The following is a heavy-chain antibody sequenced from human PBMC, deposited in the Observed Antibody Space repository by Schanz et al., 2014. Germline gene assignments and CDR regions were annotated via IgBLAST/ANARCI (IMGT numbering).Heavy chain of an antibody. CDR3: ARARYGLDV. J-gene: IGHJ6*02. CDR1: GYTFTSNA. V-gene: IGHV7-4-1*02. CDR2: INTNTGNP. Sequence: QVHLVQSGSELKKPGASVKVSCKASGYTFTSNALNRVRQAPGQGLEWMGWINTNTGNPTYARGFTGRFAFSLDTSVRTAYLQISGLKAEDTAVYYCARARYGLDVWGQGTTVTVSS.